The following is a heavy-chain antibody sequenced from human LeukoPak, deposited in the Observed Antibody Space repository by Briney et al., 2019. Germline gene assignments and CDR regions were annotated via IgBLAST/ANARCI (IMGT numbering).Heavy chain of an antibody. V-gene: IGHV4-30-4*01. J-gene: IGHJ5*02. D-gene: IGHD2-2*02. CDR3: ARATIVPAAINWFDP. Sequence: RPSETLSLTCTASGGSISSGDYYWSWIRQPPGKGLEWIGYIYHSETTYYNPSLKSRVTMSVDTSKNQFSLKLSSVTAADTAVYYCARATIVPAAINWFDPWGQGTLVTVSA. CDR2: IYHSETT. CDR1: GGSISSGDYY.